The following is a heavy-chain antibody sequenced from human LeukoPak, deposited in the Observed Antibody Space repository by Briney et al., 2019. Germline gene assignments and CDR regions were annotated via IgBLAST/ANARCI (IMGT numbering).Heavy chain of an antibody. J-gene: IGHJ4*02. V-gene: IGHV3-33*01. CDR2: IWFDGSNK. Sequence: AGSLRLSCAASGFTFSNFGLHWVRQAPGKGLEWVAVIWFDGSNKYYADSVKGRFTISRDDSKNTLYLEMNSLRAEDTAVYYCARDNNFWTDHWGQGTLVTVSS. CDR3: ARDNNFWTDH. CDR1: GFTFSNFG. D-gene: IGHD3/OR15-3a*01.